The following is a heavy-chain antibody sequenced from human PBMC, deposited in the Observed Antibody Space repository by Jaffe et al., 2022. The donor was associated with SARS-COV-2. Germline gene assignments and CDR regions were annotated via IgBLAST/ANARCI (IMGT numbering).Heavy chain of an antibody. Sequence: EVQLVQSGAEVKEPGESLKISCQVSGYSFISYWIAWVRQMPGTGLEWMGNIYPADSDTRYSPSFEGQVTFSVDKSTNTAYLQWSDLKASDTAIYYCARQKSTWFGELFGDNWFDPWGQGTLVTVSS. J-gene: IGHJ5*02. CDR3: ARQKSTWFGELFGDNWFDP. CDR2: IYPADSDT. V-gene: IGHV5-51*01. D-gene: IGHD3-10*01. CDR1: GYSFISYW.